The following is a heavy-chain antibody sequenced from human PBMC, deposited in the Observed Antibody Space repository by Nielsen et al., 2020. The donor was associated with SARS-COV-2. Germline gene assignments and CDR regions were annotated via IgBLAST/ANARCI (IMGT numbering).Heavy chain of an antibody. J-gene: IGHJ6*02. D-gene: IGHD3-22*01. CDR3: ARSSGDYYYYYYGMDV. CDR1: GFTFSSYA. V-gene: IGHV3-64*01. Sequence: GESLKISCAASGFTFSSYAMHWVRQAPGKGLEYVSAISSNGGSTYYANSVKGRFTISRDNSKNTLYLQMGSLRAEDMAVYYCARSSGDYYYYYYGMDVWGQGTTVTVSS. CDR2: ISSNGGST.